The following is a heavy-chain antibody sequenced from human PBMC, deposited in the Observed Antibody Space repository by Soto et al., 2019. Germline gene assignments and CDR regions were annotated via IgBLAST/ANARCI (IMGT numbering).Heavy chain of an antibody. CDR1: GGSISGGNYY. CDR2: IFTSGSGST. V-gene: IGHV4-31*03. J-gene: IGHJ6*02. Sequence: QVQLQESGPGLVKPSQTLSLTCTVSGGSISGGNYYWNWIRQHPGKGLEWIGYIFTSGSGSTYYTPSLKRRVIISVDTSNNQFSLRLNSVTAADTAVYYCARDRGFGMDVWGQGTTVPVSS. CDR3: ARDRGFGMDV.